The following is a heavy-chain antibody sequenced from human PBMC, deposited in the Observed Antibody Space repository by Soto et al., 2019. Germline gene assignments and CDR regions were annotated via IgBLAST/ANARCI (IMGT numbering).Heavy chain of an antibody. D-gene: IGHD3-16*01. CDR2: ISSGSSTI. CDR1: VFTFSSYS. V-gene: IGHV3-48*01. Sequence: GGSLRLSCAASVFTFSSYSMNWVRQAPGKGLEWVSYISSGSSTIYYADSVRGRFTISRDNAKNSLYLHMNSLRADDTAVYYCARAVGPFDYWGQGTLVTVSS. J-gene: IGHJ4*02. CDR3: ARAVGPFDY.